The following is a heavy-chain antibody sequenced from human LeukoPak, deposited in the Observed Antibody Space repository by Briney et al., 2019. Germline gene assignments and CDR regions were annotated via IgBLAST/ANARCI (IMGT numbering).Heavy chain of an antibody. V-gene: IGHV3-23*01. CDR1: GFTFSSYA. Sequence: GGSLRLSCAASGFTFSSYAMSWVRQAPGKGLEWVSTISGSGGSTYYADSVKGRFTTSRDNSKNTLYLQMNSLRVEDTAIYNCAKGGAVSSKSITMIRGTRRYYYYMDVWGKGTTVTISS. CDR3: AKGGAVSSKSITMIRGTRRYYYYMDV. D-gene: IGHD3-10*01. CDR2: ISGSGGST. J-gene: IGHJ6*03.